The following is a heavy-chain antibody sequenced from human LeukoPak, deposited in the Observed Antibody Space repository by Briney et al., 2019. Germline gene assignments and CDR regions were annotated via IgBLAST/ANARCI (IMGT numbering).Heavy chain of an antibody. CDR2: IYYSGST. CDR3: ARDGTQDSSGEGWFDP. J-gene: IGHJ5*02. Sequence: SETLSLTCTVSGGSISSYYWSWIRHPPGKGLDRIGYIYYSGSTNYNPSLKSRVTISVDTSKNQFSLKLSSVTAADTAVYYCARDGTQDSSGEGWFDPWGQGTLVTVSS. V-gene: IGHV4-59*01. CDR1: GGSISSYY. D-gene: IGHD6-19*01.